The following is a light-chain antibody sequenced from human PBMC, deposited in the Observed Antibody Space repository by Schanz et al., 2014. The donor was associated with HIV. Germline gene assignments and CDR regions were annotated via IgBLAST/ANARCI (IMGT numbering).Light chain of an antibody. CDR2: DTD. V-gene: IGLV1-51*01. Sequence: QSVLTQPPSVSAAPGQRVTISCSGSFSNIGSNSVSWYQHLPGTAPRLIIYDTDKRPSRIPDRFSGSKSDTSVTLGITGLQTGDEADYYCGTWDSSLSEGVFGGGTKVTV. CDR1: FSNIGSNS. CDR3: GTWDSSLSEGV. J-gene: IGLJ3*02.